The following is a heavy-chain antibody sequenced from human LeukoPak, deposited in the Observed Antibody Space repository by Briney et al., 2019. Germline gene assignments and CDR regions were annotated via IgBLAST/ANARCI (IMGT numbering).Heavy chain of an antibody. CDR2: IIPIFGTA. CDR1: GGTFISYA. V-gene: IGHV1-69*06. D-gene: IGHD4-11*01. Sequence: SVKVSCKASGGTFISYAISWVPQAPGQGLEWMGGIIPIFGTAHYAQNFQGRVTITADKSTSTAYMELSSLRSEDTAVYYCARDYSNYRWFDPWGQGTLVTVSS. CDR3: ARDYSNYRWFDP. J-gene: IGHJ5*02.